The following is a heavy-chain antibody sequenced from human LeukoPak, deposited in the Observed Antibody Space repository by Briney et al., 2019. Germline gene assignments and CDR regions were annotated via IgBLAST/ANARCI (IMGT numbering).Heavy chain of an antibody. CDR2: IYYSGST. D-gene: IGHD2-2*01. J-gene: IGHJ5*02. CDR3: ARGTGEDIVVVPDNNWFDP. Sequence: SQTLSLTRTVSGGSLSSGGYYWSWIRQHPGTGLEWVGYIYYSGSTYYNPSLKSRVTISVDTSKNQFSLKLSSVTAADTAVYYCARGTGEDIVVVPDNNWFDPWGQGTLVTVSS. CDR1: GGSLSSGGYY. V-gene: IGHV4-31*03.